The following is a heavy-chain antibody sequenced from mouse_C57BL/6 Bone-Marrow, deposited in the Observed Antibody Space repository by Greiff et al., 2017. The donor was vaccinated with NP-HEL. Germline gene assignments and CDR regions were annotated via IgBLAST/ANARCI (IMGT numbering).Heavy chain of an antibody. D-gene: IGHD1-1*01. CDR1: GYAFTNYL. V-gene: IGHV1-54*01. CDR2: INPGSGGT. J-gene: IGHJ4*01. CDR3: ARLGIGKGYAMDY. Sequence: QVQLQQSGAELVRPGTSVKVSCKASGYAFTNYLIEWVKQRPGQGLEWIGVINPGSGGTNYNEKFKGKATLTADKSSSTAYMQLSSLTSEDSAVYFCARLGIGKGYAMDYWGQGTSVTVSS.